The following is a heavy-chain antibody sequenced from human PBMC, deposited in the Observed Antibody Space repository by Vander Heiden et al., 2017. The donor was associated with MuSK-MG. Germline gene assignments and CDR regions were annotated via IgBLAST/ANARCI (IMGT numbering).Heavy chain of an antibody. Sequence: QVQLVQSGAEVKKPGSSVKVSCKASGGTFSSYAISWVRQAPGQGLEWMGGIIPIFGTANYAQKFQGRVTITADESTSTAYMELSSLRSEDTAVYYCAREAGANSGHEGSGRDDIWGQGTMVTVSS. J-gene: IGHJ3*02. D-gene: IGHD5-12*01. CDR3: AREAGANSGHEGSGRDDI. CDR1: GGTFSSYA. V-gene: IGHV1-69*01. CDR2: IIPIFGTA.